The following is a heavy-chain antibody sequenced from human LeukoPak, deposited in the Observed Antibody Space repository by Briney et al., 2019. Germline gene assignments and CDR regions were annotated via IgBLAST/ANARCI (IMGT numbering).Heavy chain of an antibody. V-gene: IGHV3-74*01. D-gene: IGHD1-20*01. CDR1: GFTFSSYW. J-gene: IGHJ4*02. CDR3: TTDRINYSYDY. CDR2: INTDGSST. Sequence: GGSLRLSCAASGFTFSSYWMHWVRQAPGKGLVWVSRINTDGSSTSYADSVKGRFTISRDNAKNTLYLQMNSLKTEDTAVYYCTTDRINYSYDYWGQGTLVTVSS.